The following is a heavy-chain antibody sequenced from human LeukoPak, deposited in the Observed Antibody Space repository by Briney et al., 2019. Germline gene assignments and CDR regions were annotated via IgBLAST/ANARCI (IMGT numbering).Heavy chain of an antibody. CDR3: AKDPAPYDSSGYYPFDY. Sequence: GGSLRLSCAASGFTFSSYGMHWVRQAPGKGLEWVAVISYDGSNKYYADSVKGRFTISRDNSKNTLYLQMNSLRAEDTAVYYCAKDPAPYDSSGYYPFDYWGQGTLVTVSS. V-gene: IGHV3-30*18. D-gene: IGHD3-22*01. CDR2: ISYDGSNK. J-gene: IGHJ4*02. CDR1: GFTFSSYG.